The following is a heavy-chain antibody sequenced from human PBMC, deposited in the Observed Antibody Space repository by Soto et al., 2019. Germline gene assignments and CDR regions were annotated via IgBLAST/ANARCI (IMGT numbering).Heavy chain of an antibody. CDR1: GGSISSGGYY. V-gene: IGHV4-31*03. J-gene: IGHJ6*03. CDR3: ARAKRYYYGSGSYYKSGYYYMDV. CDR2: IYYSGST. D-gene: IGHD3-10*01. Sequence: SETLSLTCTVSGGSISSGGYYWSWIRQHPGKGLEWIGYIYYSGSTYYNPSLKSRVTISVDTSKNQFSLKLSSVTAADTAVYYCARAKRYYYGSGSYYKSGYYYMDVWGKGTTVTV.